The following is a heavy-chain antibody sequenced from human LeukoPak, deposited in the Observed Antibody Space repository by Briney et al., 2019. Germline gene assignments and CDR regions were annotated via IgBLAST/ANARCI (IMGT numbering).Heavy chain of an antibody. J-gene: IGHJ4*02. CDR3: AKDGGGGTYSFDY. D-gene: IGHD3-16*01. V-gene: IGHV3-30*02. CDR1: GFTFSANN. Sequence: GGSLRLSCAVSGFTFSANNMHSVRQAPGKGLEWVTFIDHDGSQKFYADSVKGRFTISRDNSKNALYLHIKSLRPEDTAVYYCAKDGGGGTYSFDYWGQGSLVTVSS. CDR2: IDHDGSQK.